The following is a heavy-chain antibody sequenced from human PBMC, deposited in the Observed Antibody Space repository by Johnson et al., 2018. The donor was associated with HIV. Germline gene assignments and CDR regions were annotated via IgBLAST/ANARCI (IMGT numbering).Heavy chain of an antibody. CDR3: VRDQGSGWQTNAFDI. CDR2: ITYDGRNK. Sequence: QVQLVESGGGVMQPGKSLRLSCEASGFTFWSYAMHWVRQAPGLGLEWVSVITYDGRNKYYADSVKGRFIIFRDNSKNLTNLQRNGLSDEDTADYYCVRDQGSGWQTNAFDIWGRGTRVTVSS. J-gene: IGHJ3*02. V-gene: IGHV3-30*04. D-gene: IGHD6-19*01. CDR1: GFTFWSYA.